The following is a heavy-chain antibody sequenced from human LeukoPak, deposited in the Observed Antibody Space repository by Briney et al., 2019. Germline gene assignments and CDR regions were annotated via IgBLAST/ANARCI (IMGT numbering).Heavy chain of an antibody. Sequence: QPGGSLKLPRVVSGFNFHNYWLSRVRPGPGKGLEWLAIINPDGSETSYEDSVKGRFIVSRDNDNNSLSLDLTSVRAEDTALYYCARDLYSPPDVWGQGTSVTVSS. J-gene: IGHJ6*02. CDR1: GFNFHNYW. CDR2: INPDGSET. D-gene: IGHD2-21*01. CDR3: ARDLYSPPDV. V-gene: IGHV3-7*01.